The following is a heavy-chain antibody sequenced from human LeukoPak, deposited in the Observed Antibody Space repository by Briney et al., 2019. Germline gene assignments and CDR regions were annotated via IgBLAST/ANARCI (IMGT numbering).Heavy chain of an antibody. CDR1: GYTFTSYA. CDR2: INAGNGNT. CDR3: AREATYDSSGSPLYFDY. Sequence: ASVKVSCKASGYTFTSYAMHGVRQAPGQRLEWMGWINAGNGNTKYSQKFQGTVTITRDTSASTAYMELSSLRSDDTAVSSCAREATYDSSGSPLYFDYWGQGTLVTVSS. D-gene: IGHD3-22*01. J-gene: IGHJ4*02. V-gene: IGHV1-3*01.